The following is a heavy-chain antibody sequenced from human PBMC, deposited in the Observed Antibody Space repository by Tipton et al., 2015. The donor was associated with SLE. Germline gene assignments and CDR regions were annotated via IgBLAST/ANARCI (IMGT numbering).Heavy chain of an antibody. CDR1: GGSISSGGYY. J-gene: IGHJ4*02. Sequence: TLSLTCTVSGGSISSGGYYWSWIRQHPGKGLEWIGYIFDSGTTYYNPSLNGRLTISLHMPKKQFSLKLTSMTPADTAVYYCARYFYDSSGECLFDSWGQGTLVTVSS. D-gene: IGHD3-22*01. CDR2: IFDSGTT. CDR3: ARYFYDSSGECLFDS. V-gene: IGHV4-31*03.